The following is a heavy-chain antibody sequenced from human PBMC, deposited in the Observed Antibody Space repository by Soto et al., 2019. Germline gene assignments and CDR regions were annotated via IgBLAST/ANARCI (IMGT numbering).Heavy chain of an antibody. CDR1: GYTFTSYG. V-gene: IGHV1-18*01. D-gene: IGHD6-13*01. J-gene: IGHJ6*02. Sequence: QVQLVQSGAEVKKPGASVKVSCKASGYTFTSYGISWVRQAPGQGLEWMGWISAYNGNTNYAQKLQGRVTMTTDKSTSTAYMELRSLRSDDTAVYYCARDGLTGGYSSSSYYYGMDVWGQGTTVTVSS. CDR3: ARDGLTGGYSSSSYYYGMDV. CDR2: ISAYNGNT.